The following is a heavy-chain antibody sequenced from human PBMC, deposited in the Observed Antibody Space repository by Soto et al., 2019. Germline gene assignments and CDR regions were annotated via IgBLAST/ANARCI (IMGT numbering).Heavy chain of an antibody. CDR1: GGSFSGYY. CDR3: ARVTGRYYYGMDV. Sequence: QVQLQQWGAGLLKPSETLSLTCAVYGGSFSGYYWSWIRQPPGKGLEWIGAINHSGSTNYNPSLTSPVTISVDTSKNQFSLKLSSVTAADTAVYYCARVTGRYYYGMDVWGQGTTVTVSS. J-gene: IGHJ6*02. CDR2: INHSGST. V-gene: IGHV4-34*01.